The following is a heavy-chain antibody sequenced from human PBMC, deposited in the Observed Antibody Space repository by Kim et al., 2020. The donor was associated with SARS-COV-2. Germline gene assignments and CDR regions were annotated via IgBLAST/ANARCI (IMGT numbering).Heavy chain of an antibody. Sequence: SETLSLTCTVSGGSISSYYWSWIRQPPGKGLEWIGYIYYSGSTNYNPSLKSRVTISVDTSKNQFSLKLSSVTAADTAVYYCAREVYHYYGSGRPANQNWFDPWGQGTLVTVSS. CDR2: IYYSGST. CDR1: GGSISSYY. CDR3: AREVYHYYGSGRPANQNWFDP. V-gene: IGHV4-59*01. J-gene: IGHJ5*02. D-gene: IGHD3-10*01.